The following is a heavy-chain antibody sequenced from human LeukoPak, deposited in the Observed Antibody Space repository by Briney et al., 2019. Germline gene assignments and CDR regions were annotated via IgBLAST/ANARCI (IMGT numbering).Heavy chain of an antibody. J-gene: IGHJ4*02. CDR2: HYWNDNK. CDR1: GFSLSTDEVG. Sequence: SGPPLVEPTQTLTLTCTFSGFSLSTDEVGVGWIRQPPGRALEWLAHHYWNDNKLYSPSLQSRLTITKDTSKNQVALTMTNVDPVDTATYYCAYQVYSSGWHPFAYWGQGILVTVAS. CDR3: AYQVYSSGWHPFAY. D-gene: IGHD6-25*01. V-gene: IGHV2-5*01.